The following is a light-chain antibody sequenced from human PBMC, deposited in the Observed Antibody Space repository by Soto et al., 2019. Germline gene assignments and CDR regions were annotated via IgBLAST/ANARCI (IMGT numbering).Light chain of an antibody. J-gene: IGKJ1*01. Sequence: DIRMTQSPSTLSASAGDTVTITCRASQTIGTSLAWYQQKPGKAPTLLMSEVSILDTGVPSRFSGSGSGTQFILTISSLQPDDFSTYYCQHYNTYSGTFGQGTNVDIK. V-gene: IGKV1-5*01. CDR1: QTIGTS. CDR3: QHYNTYSGT. CDR2: EVS.